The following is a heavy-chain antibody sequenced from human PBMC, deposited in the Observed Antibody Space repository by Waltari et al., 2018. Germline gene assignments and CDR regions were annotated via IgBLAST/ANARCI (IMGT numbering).Heavy chain of an antibody. CDR2: ISYEGRNE. Sequence: QVQVVESGGGVVQPGRSLRLSCAASGFKFSDYARHWIRQAPGKGLGGVEVISYEGRNEYYADSVKGRFTISRDNSKNTLYLQMNSLRTEDTAVYYCARLDYWGQGTLVTVSS. J-gene: IGHJ4*02. CDR3: ARLDY. CDR1: GFKFSDYA. V-gene: IGHV3-30*04.